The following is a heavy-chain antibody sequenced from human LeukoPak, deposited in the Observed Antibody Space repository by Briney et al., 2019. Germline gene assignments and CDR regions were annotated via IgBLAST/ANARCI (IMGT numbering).Heavy chain of an antibody. Sequence: GASVKVSCKASGYTFSDYFIQWGRQAPGQGLEWMGRINPNTGYPNHAQNFQGRVTVTRDTSISTASMELSRLTTDDTAVYFCARGQPYGNYNYFASWGQGTLVTVSS. CDR2: INPNTGYP. CDR1: GYTFSDYF. J-gene: IGHJ5*01. V-gene: IGHV1-2*06. CDR3: ARGQPYGNYNYFAS. D-gene: IGHD4-11*01.